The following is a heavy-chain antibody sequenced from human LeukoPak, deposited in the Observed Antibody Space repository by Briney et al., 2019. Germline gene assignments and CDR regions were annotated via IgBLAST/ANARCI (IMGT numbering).Heavy chain of an antibody. D-gene: IGHD3-10*01. Sequence: GGSLRLSCAASGLTISGSAMHWVHQPSGKGLEWVGRIRSKAKNYATAYAASVKGRFTLSRDDSKNTAYLQMNSLKTEDTAVYYCATGLWFGKYLDVWGKGTTVTISS. CDR1: GLTISGSA. CDR2: IRSKAKNYAT. CDR3: ATGLWFGKYLDV. J-gene: IGHJ6*04. V-gene: IGHV3-73*01.